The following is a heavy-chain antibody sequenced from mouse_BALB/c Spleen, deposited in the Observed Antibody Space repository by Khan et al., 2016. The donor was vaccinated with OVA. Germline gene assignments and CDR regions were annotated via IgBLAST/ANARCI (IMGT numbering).Heavy chain of an antibody. D-gene: IGHD2-10*01. CDR2: INTYTGES. V-gene: IGHV9-3-1*01. Sequence: QVQLKQSGPELKKPGETVKISCKASGYTFTNYGMNWVKQAPGKGLKWMGWINTYTGESTYADDFKGRFAFSLETSASTAFLQINNLKNEDTATYCGSRPPYFSYVMVYWGQGTSVTVSS. J-gene: IGHJ4*01. CDR1: GYTFTNYG. CDR3: SRPPYFSYVMVY.